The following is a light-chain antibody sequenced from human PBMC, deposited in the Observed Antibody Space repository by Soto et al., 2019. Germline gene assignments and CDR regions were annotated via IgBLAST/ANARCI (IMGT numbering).Light chain of an antibody. J-gene: IGKJ4*01. Sequence: EIVMTQSPATLSVSPGERATLSCRASQSVASDLAWYQQKPGQAPRLLIYGAFTRATGIPARFSGSGSGTEFTLNISSLQSEDFAIYYCQQYNNWLTFGGGTKVEIK. CDR2: GAF. CDR3: QQYNNWLT. CDR1: QSVASD. V-gene: IGKV3-15*01.